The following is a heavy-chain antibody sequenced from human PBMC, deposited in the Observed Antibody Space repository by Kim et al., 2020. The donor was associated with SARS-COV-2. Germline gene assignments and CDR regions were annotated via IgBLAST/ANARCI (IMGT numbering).Heavy chain of an antibody. CDR3: TTESVKELRYFDWLLLPFDY. Sequence: GGSLRLSCAASGFTFSNAWMSWVRQAPGKGLEWVGRIKSKTDGGTTDYAAPVKGRFTISRDDSKNTLYLQMNGLKTEDTAVYYCTTESVKELRYFDWLLLPFDYWGQGTLVTVSS. V-gene: IGHV3-15*01. CDR2: IKSKTDGGTT. D-gene: IGHD3-9*01. J-gene: IGHJ4*02. CDR1: GFTFSNAW.